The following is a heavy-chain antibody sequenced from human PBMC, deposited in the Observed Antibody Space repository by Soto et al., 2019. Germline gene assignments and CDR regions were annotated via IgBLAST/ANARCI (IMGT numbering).Heavy chain of an antibody. D-gene: IGHD3-10*01. CDR1: GGSISSGGYY. Sequence: PSETLSLTCTVSGGSISSGGYYWSWIRQHPGKGLEWIGYIYYSGSTNYNPSLKSRVTISVDTSKNQFSLKLSSVTAADTAVYYCARLWGWFGDYWGQGTLVTVSS. CDR2: IYYSGST. J-gene: IGHJ4*02. CDR3: ARLWGWFGDY. V-gene: IGHV4-61*08.